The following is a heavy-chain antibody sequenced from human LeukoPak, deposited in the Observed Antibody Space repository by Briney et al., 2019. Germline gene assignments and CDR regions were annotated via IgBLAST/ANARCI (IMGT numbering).Heavy chain of an antibody. CDR1: GYTFTSYY. V-gene: IGHV1-46*01. J-gene: IGHJ4*02. CDR2: INPSGGST. CDR3: AREKYGYLVAYYFDY. D-gene: IGHD5-18*01. Sequence: ASVKVSCKASGYTFTSYYMHWVRQAPGQGLEWMGIINPSGGSTSYAQKFQGRVTMTRDTSASTVYMELSSLRSEDTAVYYCAREKYGYLVAYYFDYWGQGTLVTVSS.